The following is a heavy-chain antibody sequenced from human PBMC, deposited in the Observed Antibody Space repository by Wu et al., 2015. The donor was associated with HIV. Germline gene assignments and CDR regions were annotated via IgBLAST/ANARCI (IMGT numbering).Heavy chain of an antibody. D-gene: IGHD3/OR15-3a*01. V-gene: IGHV1-2*06. CDR1: GYSFSGYY. CDR3: ARGLGLSKPLDS. Sequence: QVQLVQSGAELKKPGASVKVSCKASGYSFSGYYMNWVRQAPGQGLEWLGRINPNSRGTDYAQGFQGKVILTSDTSISTAYMELSRLTFADTAVYFCARGLGLSKPLDSWGQGTLVTVSS. CDR2: INPNSRGT. J-gene: IGHJ4*02.